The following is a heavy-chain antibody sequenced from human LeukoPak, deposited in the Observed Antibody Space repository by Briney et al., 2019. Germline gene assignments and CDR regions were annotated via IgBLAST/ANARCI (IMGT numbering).Heavy chain of an antibody. Sequence: PSETLSLTCAVYGGSFSGYYWSWIRQPPGKGLEWIGEINHSGSTNYNPSLKSRVTISVDTSKNQFSLKLSSVTAADTAMYYCARAGRFGAMAYPRTYYYGMDVWGQGTTVTVSS. CDR3: ARAGRFGAMAYPRTYYYGMDV. CDR1: GGSFSGYY. V-gene: IGHV4-34*01. CDR2: INHSGST. J-gene: IGHJ6*02. D-gene: IGHD5-18*01.